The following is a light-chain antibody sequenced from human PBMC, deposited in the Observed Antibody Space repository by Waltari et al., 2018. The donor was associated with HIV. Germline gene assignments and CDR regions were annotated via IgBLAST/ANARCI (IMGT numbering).Light chain of an antibody. CDR3: SAYAGSNNLVL. CDR1: SSDVGGSNY. Sequence: LTPPPSASGSLGQSVTISCPGTSSDVGGSNYASWYQQYPGEAPKLIIYDVNKRPSGVPDRFSGSKSGNTASLTVSGLQGEDEAQYYCSAYAGSNNLVLFGGGTKLTVL. J-gene: IGLJ2*01. CDR2: DVN. V-gene: IGLV2-8*01.